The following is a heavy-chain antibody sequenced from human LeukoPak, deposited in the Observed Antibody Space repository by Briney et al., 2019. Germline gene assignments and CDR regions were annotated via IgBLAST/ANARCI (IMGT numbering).Heavy chain of an antibody. CDR2: IYTSGTT. Sequence: GGSLRLSCAASGFSVSGNYMSWVRQAPGKGLEWVSVIYTSGTTYYADSVKGRFTISRDTSKNTLYLQMNSLRAEDTAVYYCARGGSYLSAFDIWGQGTMVTVSS. J-gene: IGHJ3*02. CDR1: GFSVSGNY. CDR3: ARGGSYLSAFDI. D-gene: IGHD1-26*01. V-gene: IGHV3-53*01.